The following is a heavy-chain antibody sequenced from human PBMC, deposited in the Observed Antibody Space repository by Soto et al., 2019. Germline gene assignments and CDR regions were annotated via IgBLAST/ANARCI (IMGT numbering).Heavy chain of an antibody. CDR1: GFSFTTYW. D-gene: IGHD2-15*01. CDR3: ASLRYCSGGSCRSRAAFDI. CDR2: IHPGDSDT. Sequence: PGESLKISCKGSGFSFTTYWIAWVRQMPGKGLEWMGIIHPGDSDTRYSPSFQGQVTISADKSISTAYLQWSSLKASDTAMYYCASLRYCSGGSCRSRAAFDIWGQGTMVTVSS. J-gene: IGHJ3*02. V-gene: IGHV5-51*01.